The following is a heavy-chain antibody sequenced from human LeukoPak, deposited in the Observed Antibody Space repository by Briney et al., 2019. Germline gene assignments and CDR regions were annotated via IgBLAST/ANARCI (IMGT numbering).Heavy chain of an antibody. V-gene: IGHV3-21*01. Sequence: GGSLRLSCAASGLTFSSYSMNWVRQAPGKGLEWVSSISSSSSYIYYADSVKGRFTISRDNAKNSLYLQMNSLRAEDTAVYYCARGKGYDFWSGPSGPFDAFDIWGQGTMVTVSS. D-gene: IGHD3-3*01. CDR1: GLTFSSYS. CDR3: ARGKGYDFWSGPSGPFDAFDI. CDR2: ISSSSSYI. J-gene: IGHJ3*02.